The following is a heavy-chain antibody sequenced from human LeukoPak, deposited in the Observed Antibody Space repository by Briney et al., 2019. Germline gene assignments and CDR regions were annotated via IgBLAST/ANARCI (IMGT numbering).Heavy chain of an antibody. Sequence: PGGSLRLSCAASGFTFSTYWMSWVRQAPGKGLEWVSAISGSGGSTYYADSVKGRFTISRDNSKNTLYLQMNSLRAEDTAVYYCAKASSSWYDGWGQGTLVTVSS. V-gene: IGHV3-23*01. CDR3: AKASSSWYDG. CDR1: GFTFSTYW. CDR2: ISGSGGST. D-gene: IGHD6-13*01. J-gene: IGHJ5*02.